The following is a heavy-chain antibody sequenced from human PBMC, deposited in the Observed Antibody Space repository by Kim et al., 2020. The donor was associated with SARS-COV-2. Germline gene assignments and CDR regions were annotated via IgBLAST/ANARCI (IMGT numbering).Heavy chain of an antibody. V-gene: IGHV3-33*01. Sequence: GGSLRLSCAASGFTFSSYGMHWVRQAPGKGLEWVAVIWYDGSNKYYADSVKGRFTISRDNSKNTLYLQMNSLRAEDTAVYYCARGSSGWYGGYYFDYWGQGTLVTVSS. CDR2: IWYDGSNK. CDR1: GFTFSSYG. J-gene: IGHJ4*02. D-gene: IGHD6-19*01. CDR3: ARGSSGWYGGYYFDY.